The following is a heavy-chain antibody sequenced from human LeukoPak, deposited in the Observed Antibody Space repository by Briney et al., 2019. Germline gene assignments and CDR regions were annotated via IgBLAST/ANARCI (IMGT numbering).Heavy chain of an antibody. CDR1: GGSISSYH. D-gene: IGHD4-17*01. CDR2: IYYSGST. J-gene: IGHJ5*02. CDR3: ARQTTEGFDP. Sequence: PSETLSLTCTVSGGSISSYHWSWIRQPPGKGLEWIGYIYYSGSTNYNPSLKSRFTISIDTSKNQFSLKLSSVTAADTAVYYCARQTTEGFDPWGQGVLVTVSS. V-gene: IGHV4-59*01.